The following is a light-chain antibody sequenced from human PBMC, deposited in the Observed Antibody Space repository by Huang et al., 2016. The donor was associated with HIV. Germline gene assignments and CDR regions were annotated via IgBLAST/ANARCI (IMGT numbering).Light chain of an antibody. J-gene: IGKJ2*01. V-gene: IGKV3-15*01. CDR1: QNCRSS. CDR2: GAS. CDR3: QQYENWPPEYT. Sequence: EIVLTQSPAILSVSPGETATLSCRASQNCRSSFAWYQQRPGQPPRLLIAGASTRATGIPDRFSGSGSGTEFTLTISSLQSEDFAVYYCQQYENWPPEYTFGQGTKLEL.